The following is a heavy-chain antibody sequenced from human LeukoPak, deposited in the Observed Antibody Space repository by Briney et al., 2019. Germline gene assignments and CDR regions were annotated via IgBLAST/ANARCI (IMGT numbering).Heavy chain of an antibody. CDR2: IYYSGST. Sequence: SETLSLTCTVSGGSISSSSYYWGWIRQPPGKGLEWIGSIYYSGSTYYNPSLKSRVTISVDTSKNQFSLKLSSVTAADTAVYYCARVAVTTGNDYWGQGTLVTVSS. J-gene: IGHJ4*02. V-gene: IGHV4-39*07. CDR3: ARVAVTTGNDY. D-gene: IGHD4-17*01. CDR1: GGSISSSSYY.